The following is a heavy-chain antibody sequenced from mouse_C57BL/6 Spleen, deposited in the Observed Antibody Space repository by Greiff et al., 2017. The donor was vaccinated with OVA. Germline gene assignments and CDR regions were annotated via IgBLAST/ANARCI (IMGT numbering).Heavy chain of an antibody. D-gene: IGHD1-2*01. Sequence: QVQLQQPGAELVRPGTSVKLSCKASGYTFTSYWMHWVKQRPGQGLEWIGVIDPSDSYTNYNQKFKGKATLTVDTSSSTAYMQLSSLTSEDSAVYYCARDHGTTAQGGFAYWGQGTLVTVSA. CDR1: GYTFTSYW. CDR3: ARDHGTTAQGGFAY. V-gene: IGHV1-59*01. CDR2: IDPSDSYT. J-gene: IGHJ3*01.